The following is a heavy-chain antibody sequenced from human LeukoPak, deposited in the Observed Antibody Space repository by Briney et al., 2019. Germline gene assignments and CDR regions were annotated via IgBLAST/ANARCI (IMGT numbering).Heavy chain of an antibody. V-gene: IGHV4-31*03. D-gene: IGHD6-25*01. CDR2: IYYSGST. CDR1: GGSISSGSYY. Sequence: SQTLSLTCTVSGGSISSGSYYWAWIRQHPGKGLEWIGYIYYSGSTYYNPSLKSRVTVSEDTSKNQFSLKLTSVTAADTAVYYCARRAPRAGYFDLWGRGTLVSVSS. J-gene: IGHJ2*01. CDR3: ARRAPRAGYFDL.